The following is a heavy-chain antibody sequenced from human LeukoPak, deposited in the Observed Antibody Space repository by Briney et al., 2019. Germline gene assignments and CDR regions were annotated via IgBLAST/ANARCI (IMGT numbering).Heavy chain of an antibody. CDR2: INPSGGST. CDR1: GYTFSGHY. Sequence: ASVKVSCKASGYTFSGHYMHWVRQAPGQGLEWMGIINPSGGSTSYAQKFQGGVTMTRDTSTSTVYMELSSLRSEDTAVYYCARGTVTNSLPDHFDYWGQGTLVTVSS. D-gene: IGHD4-17*01. V-gene: IGHV1-46*01. CDR3: ARGTVTNSLPDHFDY. J-gene: IGHJ4*02.